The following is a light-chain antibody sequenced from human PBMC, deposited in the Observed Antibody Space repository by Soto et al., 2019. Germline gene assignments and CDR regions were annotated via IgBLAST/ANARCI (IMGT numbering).Light chain of an antibody. V-gene: IGKV1-39*01. CDR3: QQSYSTPYT. J-gene: IGKJ2*01. CDR1: QSINSY. CDR2: AAS. Sequence: DIQMTQSPSSLSASVGDRVTITCRAGQSINSYLNWYQHKPGKAPKVLIYAASSLQSGVTSRFSGSGSGTDFTLTISSLQPEDFATYYCQQSYSTPYTFGQGTKLEIK.